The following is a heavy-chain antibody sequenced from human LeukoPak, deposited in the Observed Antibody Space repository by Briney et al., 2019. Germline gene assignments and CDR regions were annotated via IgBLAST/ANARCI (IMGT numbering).Heavy chain of an antibody. CDR3: AKADWGEESAMLTG. J-gene: IGHJ4*02. CDR2: IKQDGSEK. V-gene: IGHV3-7*03. D-gene: IGHD5-18*01. CDR1: GFTFSSYW. Sequence: GGSLRLSCAASGFTFSSYWMSWVRQAPGKGLEWVANIKQDGSEKYYVDSVKGRFTISRDNAKNSLYLQMNSLRAEDTPLYYCAKADWGEESAMLTGWGQGTLVTVSS.